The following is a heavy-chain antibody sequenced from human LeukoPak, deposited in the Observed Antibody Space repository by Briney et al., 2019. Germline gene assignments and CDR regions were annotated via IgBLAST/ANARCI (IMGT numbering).Heavy chain of an antibody. CDR3: AKDWEGYTNDIDY. V-gene: IGHV3-33*06. CDR1: GFTFSRHG. CDR2: IWHHGSNQ. Sequence: GGSLRLSCAASGFTFSRHGMHWVRQAPGKGLEWVAVIWHHGSNQYYGDSVKRRFTISRDNSKNTLYLQMNSLRVEDTAVYYCAKDWEGYTNDIDYWGQGTLVTVSS. D-gene: IGHD2-8*01. J-gene: IGHJ4*02.